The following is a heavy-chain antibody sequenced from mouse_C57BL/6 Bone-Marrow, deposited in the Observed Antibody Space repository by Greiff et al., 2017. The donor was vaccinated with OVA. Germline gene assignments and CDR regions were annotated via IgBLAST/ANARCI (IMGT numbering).Heavy chain of an antibody. J-gene: IGHJ1*03. CDR3: ARFTTVVALHLYFDV. CDR1: GYTFTSYW. V-gene: IGHV1-55*01. D-gene: IGHD1-1*01. CDR2: IYPGSGST. Sequence: QVQLQQPGAELVKPGASVKMSCKASGYTFTSYWITWVKQRPGQGLEWIGDIYPGSGSTNYNEKFKSKATLTVDTSSSTAYMQLSSLTSEDSAVYYCARFTTVVALHLYFDVWGTGTTVTVSS.